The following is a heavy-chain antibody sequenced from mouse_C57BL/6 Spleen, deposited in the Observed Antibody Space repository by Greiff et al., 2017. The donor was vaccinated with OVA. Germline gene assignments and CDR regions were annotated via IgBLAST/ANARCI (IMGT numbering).Heavy chain of an antibody. J-gene: IGHJ3*01. CDR3: ARYPLAY. Sequence: LVESGAELARPGASVKLSCKASGYTFTSYGISWVKQRTGQGLEWIGEIYPRSGNTYYNEKFKGKATLTADKSSSTAYMELRSLTSEDSAVYFCARYPLAYWGQGTLVTVSA. V-gene: IGHV1-81*01. CDR1: GYTFTSYG. CDR2: IYPRSGNT.